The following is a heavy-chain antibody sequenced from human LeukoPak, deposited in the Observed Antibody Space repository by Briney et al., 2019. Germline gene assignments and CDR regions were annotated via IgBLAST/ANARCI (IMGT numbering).Heavy chain of an antibody. CDR1: GFTFSSYA. Sequence: PGGSLRLSCAASGFTFSSYAMSWVRQAPGKGLEWVSAISGSGGSTYYADSVKGRFTISRDNSKHTLYLQMNSLRAEDTAVYYCAKDRMITFGGVIDLWGQGTLVTVSS. CDR2: ISGSGGST. D-gene: IGHD3-16*01. CDR3: AKDRMITFGGVIDL. V-gene: IGHV3-23*01. J-gene: IGHJ5*02.